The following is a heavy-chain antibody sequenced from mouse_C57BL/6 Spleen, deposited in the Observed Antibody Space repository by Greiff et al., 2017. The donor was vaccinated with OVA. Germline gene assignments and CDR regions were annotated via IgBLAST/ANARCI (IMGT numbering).Heavy chain of an antibody. CDR1: GYTFTSYW. CDR2: IDPSDSET. V-gene: IGHV1-52*01. Sequence: QVQLQQPGAELVRPGSSVKLSCKASGYTFTSYWMHWVKQRPIQGLEWIGNIDPSDSETHYNQKFKDKATLTVDKSSSTAYMQLSSLTSEDSAVYYCARPYYGNYWYFDVWGTGTTVTVSS. CDR3: ARPYYGNYWYFDV. J-gene: IGHJ1*03. D-gene: IGHD2-10*01.